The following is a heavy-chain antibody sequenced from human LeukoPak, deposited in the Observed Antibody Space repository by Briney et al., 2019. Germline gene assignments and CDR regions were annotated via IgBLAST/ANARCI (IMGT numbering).Heavy chain of an antibody. CDR1: GFSFSSYG. CDR3: ARSVYGSGSYMDV. J-gene: IGHJ6*03. CDR2: IRFDGDNK. Sequence: GGSLRLSCAAFGFSFSSYGMHWVRQAPGKGREWVAVIRFDGDNKYYGEAVKGRFTISRNNAENKLFLLMNNLRAEDTAVYFCARSVYGSGSYMDVWGQGTTVTVSS. V-gene: IGHV3-33*08. D-gene: IGHD3-10*01.